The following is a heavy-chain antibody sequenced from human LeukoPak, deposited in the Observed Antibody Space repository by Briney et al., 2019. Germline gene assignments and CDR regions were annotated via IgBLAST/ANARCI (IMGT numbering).Heavy chain of an antibody. D-gene: IGHD5-18*01. J-gene: IGHJ4*02. CDR2: INHSGST. Sequence: SETLSLTCAVYGGSFSGYYWTWIRQPPGKGLEWIGEINHSGSTKYHPSLKNRLTISVETPKNQFSLELSSVTAADTALYYCAREVPGYTYGYDYWGQGTLVTVSS. V-gene: IGHV4-34*10. CDR3: AREVPGYTYGYDY. CDR1: GGSFSGYY.